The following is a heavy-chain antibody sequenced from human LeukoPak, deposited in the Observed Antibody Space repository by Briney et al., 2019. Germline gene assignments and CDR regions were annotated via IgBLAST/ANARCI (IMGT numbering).Heavy chain of an antibody. V-gene: IGHV3-30*18. J-gene: IGHJ4*02. CDR1: GFTFSNYG. CDR2: ISYDGTNT. D-gene: IGHD1-26*01. Sequence: PGGSLRLSCAASGFTFSNYGMHWVGHAPGKGLEGVAVISYDGTNTYYIDSVKGRFTISRDNSENTLYLQMNSLRAEDTALYYCAKMISRWELPSDYWGQGALVTVSS. CDR3: AKMISRWELPSDY.